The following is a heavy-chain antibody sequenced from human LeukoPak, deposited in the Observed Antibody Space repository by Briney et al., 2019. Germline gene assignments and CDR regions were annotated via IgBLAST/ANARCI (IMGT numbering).Heavy chain of an antibody. J-gene: IGHJ4*02. CDR3: ARDPYNTILYRLAH. V-gene: IGHV3-23*01. CDR1: GFAFGTYA. D-gene: IGHD3-10*01. Sequence: GGSLRPSGAGSGFAFGTYAMSWARQAPGLGLEWVQGISADGQVTYYADSVEGRFTVSRDNSKSTLYLQLNSLRAEDTATYYCARDPYNTILYRLAHWGQGTLVTVSS. CDR2: ISADGQVT.